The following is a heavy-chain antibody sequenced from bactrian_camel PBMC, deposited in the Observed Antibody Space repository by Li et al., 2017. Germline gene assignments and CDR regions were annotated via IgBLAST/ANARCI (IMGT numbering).Heavy chain of an antibody. J-gene: IGHJ4*01. CDR2: IYRSGMS. V-gene: IGHV3S53*01. Sequence: HVQLVESGGGSVQAGGSLTLSCAASNTASFNLMGWFRQAPGKEREGIAAIYRSGMSYYPDSVKGRFTISLDNAKNLVYLQMNSLKPDDAGVYYCGVGPRNRESCGRYTANFWGQGTQVTVS. CDR1: NTASFNL. CDR3: GVGPRNRESCGRYTANF.